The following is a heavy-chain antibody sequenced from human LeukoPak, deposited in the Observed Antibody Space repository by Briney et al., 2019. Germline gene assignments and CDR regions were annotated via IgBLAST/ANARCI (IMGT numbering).Heavy chain of an antibody. Sequence: SETLSLTCTASGYSISSGYYWGWIRQPPGEGLEWIGSIYHSGSTYYNPSLKSRVTISVDTSKNQFSLKLSSVTAADTAVYYCARGGSSSWPLSARNWFDPWGQGTLVTVSS. CDR3: ARGGSSSWPLSARNWFDP. V-gene: IGHV4-38-2*02. D-gene: IGHD6-13*01. CDR1: GYSISSGYY. CDR2: IYHSGST. J-gene: IGHJ5*02.